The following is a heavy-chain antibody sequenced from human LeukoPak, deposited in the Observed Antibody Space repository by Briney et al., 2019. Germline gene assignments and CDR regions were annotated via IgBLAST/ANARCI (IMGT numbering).Heavy chain of an antibody. D-gene: IGHD3-10*01. J-gene: IGHJ4*02. CDR2: INHSGST. CDR3: ARGGVTMVRGVIRNFDY. Sequence: PSETLSLTCAVYGGSFSGYYWSWIRQPPGKGLDWIGEINHSGSTNYNPSLKSRVTISVDTSKNQFSLKLSSVTAADTAVYYCARGGVTMVRGVIRNFDYWGQGTLVTVSS. CDR1: GGSFSGYY. V-gene: IGHV4-34*01.